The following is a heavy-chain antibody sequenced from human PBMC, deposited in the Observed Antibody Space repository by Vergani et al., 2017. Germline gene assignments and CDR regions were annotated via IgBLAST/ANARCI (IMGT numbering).Heavy chain of an antibody. D-gene: IGHD1-1*01. CDR1: EYSFGNYW. Sequence: EVERVQSGPEMRKPGESLKISCKGSEYSFGNYWIGWVRQMPGKGLEWMGILYPADSPTRYSPSFQGQVTISADKSISTAFLQWDSLKASDTALDYCARHTTYSDSWGQGTLVTVSS. V-gene: IGHV5-51*01. CDR2: LYPADSPT. CDR3: ARHTTYSDS. J-gene: IGHJ4*02.